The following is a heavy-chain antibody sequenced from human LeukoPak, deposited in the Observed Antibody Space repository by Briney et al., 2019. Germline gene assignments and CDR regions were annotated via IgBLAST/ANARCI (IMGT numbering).Heavy chain of an antibody. V-gene: IGHV3-23*01. D-gene: IGHD2-15*01. CDR1: GFTFCSYA. J-gene: IGHJ4*02. CDR3: AKGEEVVANTGFFDY. CDR2: ISGSGDTT. Sequence: GGSLRVSTAASGFTFCSYAMCWVRQAPGKGLEWVSAISGSGDTTYYADSVKGRFTISRDNSKNTLYLQMNSLRAEDTAVYYCAKGEEVVANTGFFDYWGQGTVAMVSA.